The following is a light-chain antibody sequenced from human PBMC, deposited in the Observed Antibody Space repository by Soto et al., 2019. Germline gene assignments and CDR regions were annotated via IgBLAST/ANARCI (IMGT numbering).Light chain of an antibody. J-gene: IGKJ1*01. V-gene: IGKV3-15*01. CDR3: QQYSNWPSWT. CDR2: GAS. Sequence: EKVMTQSPATLSMSPGERATLSCRASQSVSSFLAWYQQKPGQAPRLLIYGASTRATGIPARFSGSGSGTEFTLTISSLQSEDFAVYYCQQYSNWPSWTFGQGTKVEVQ. CDR1: QSVSSF.